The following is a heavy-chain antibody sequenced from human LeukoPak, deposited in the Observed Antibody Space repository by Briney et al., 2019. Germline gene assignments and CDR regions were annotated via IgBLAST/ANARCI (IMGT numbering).Heavy chain of an antibody. V-gene: IGHV3-9*01. CDR1: GFTFDDYA. D-gene: IGHD3-10*01. CDR3: AKDMSHGSGSYYTDYYYGMDV. Sequence: GGSLRLSCAASGFTFDDYAMHWVRQAPGEGLEWVSGISWNSGSIGYADSVKGRFTISGDNAKNSLYLQMNSLRAEDTALYYCAKDMSHGSGSYYTDYYYGMDVWGQGTTVTVSS. J-gene: IGHJ6*02. CDR2: ISWNSGSI.